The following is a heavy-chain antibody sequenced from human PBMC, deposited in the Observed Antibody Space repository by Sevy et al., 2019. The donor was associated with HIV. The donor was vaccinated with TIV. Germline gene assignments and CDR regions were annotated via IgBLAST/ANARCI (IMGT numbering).Heavy chain of an antibody. CDR2: IWYDGSNK. CDR3: VRGGYDSSGYYYVFYMDV. Sequence: GGSLRLSCAASGFTFSSYGMHWVRQAPGKGLEWVAVIWYDGSNKYYVDSVKGRFTISRDNSKNTLYLQMSSLRVEDTAVYYCVRGGYDSSGYYYVFYMDVWGKGTTVTVSS. CDR1: GFTFSSYG. D-gene: IGHD3-22*01. J-gene: IGHJ6*03. V-gene: IGHV3-33*01.